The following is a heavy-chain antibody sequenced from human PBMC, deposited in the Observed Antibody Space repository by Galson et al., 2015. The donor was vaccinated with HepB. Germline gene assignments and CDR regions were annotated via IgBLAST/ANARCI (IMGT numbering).Heavy chain of an antibody. V-gene: IGHV3-23*01. CDR2: ISGSGGST. J-gene: IGHJ4*02. CDR3: AKDQSDSSSWHTDY. Sequence: SLRLSCAASGFTFSSYAMSWVRQAPGKGLEWVSAISGSGGSTYYADSVKGRFTISRDNSKNTLYLQMNSLRAEDTAVYYCAKDQSDSSSWHTDYWGQGTLVTVSS. CDR1: GFTFSSYA. D-gene: IGHD6-13*01.